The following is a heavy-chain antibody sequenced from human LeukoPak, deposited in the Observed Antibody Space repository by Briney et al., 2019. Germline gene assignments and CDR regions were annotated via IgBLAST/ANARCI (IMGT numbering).Heavy chain of an antibody. CDR1: GFTVSGNF. Sequence: GGSLRLSCAASGFTVSGNFMTWVRQAPGKGLEWVVNIKKDGSEQNYVDSVKGRFTISRDNAKNSLYLQMNSLRAEDTAVYYCAGSSSGHDGSGYRPFDYWGQGTLVTASS. CDR3: AGSSSGHDGSGYRPFDY. D-gene: IGHD3-22*01. CDR2: IKKDGSEQ. J-gene: IGHJ4*02. V-gene: IGHV3-7*04.